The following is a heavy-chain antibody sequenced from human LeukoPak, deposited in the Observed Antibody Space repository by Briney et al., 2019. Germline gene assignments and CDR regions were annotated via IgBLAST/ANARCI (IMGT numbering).Heavy chain of an antibody. CDR3: ATGGYRSYYNTARGDY. D-gene: IGHD3-10*01. Sequence: PSETLSLTCSVSGDSVKTYYWNWIRQPPGRGLEWIGFMYFSGNTNYSPSLKSRVTMSIDTSKNQFSLELTSVTAEDTAVYYCATGGYRSYYNTARGDYWGQGTLVTVSS. V-gene: IGHV4-59*02. CDR1: GDSVKTYY. CDR2: MYFSGNT. J-gene: IGHJ4*02.